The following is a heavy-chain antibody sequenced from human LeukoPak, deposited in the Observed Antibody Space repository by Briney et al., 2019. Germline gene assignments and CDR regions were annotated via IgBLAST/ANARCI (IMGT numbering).Heavy chain of an antibody. CDR3: TTGPVATIFGVVISDY. CDR1: GFTFSNAW. D-gene: IGHD3-3*01. J-gene: IGHJ4*02. Sequence: PGGSLRLSCAASGFTFSNAWMSWVRQAPGKGLEWVGRIKSKTDGGTTDYAAPVKGRFTISRDDSKNTLYLQMNSLKTEDTAVYYCTTGPVATIFGVVISDYWGQGTLVTVSS. CDR2: IKSKTDGGTT. V-gene: IGHV3-15*07.